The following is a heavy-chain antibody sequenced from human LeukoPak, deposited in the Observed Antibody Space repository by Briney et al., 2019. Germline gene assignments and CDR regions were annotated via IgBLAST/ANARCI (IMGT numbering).Heavy chain of an antibody. CDR1: GGSISSGDYY. CDR2: IYYSGGT. J-gene: IGHJ6*03. V-gene: IGHV4-61*08. D-gene: IGHD3-9*01. CDR3: ARESLYDILTGYRYYYYMDV. Sequence: KTSQTLSLTCTVSGGSISSGDYYWSWIRQPPGKGLEWIGYIYYSGGTNYNPSLKSRVTISVDTSKNQFSLKLSSVTAADTAVYYCARESLYDILTGYRYYYYMDVWGKGTTVTVSS.